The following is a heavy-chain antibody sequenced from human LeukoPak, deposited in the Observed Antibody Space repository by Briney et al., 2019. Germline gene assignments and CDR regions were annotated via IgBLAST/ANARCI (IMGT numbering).Heavy chain of an antibody. CDR3: AKDWHILTGRNCFDP. J-gene: IGHJ5*02. CDR1: GYTFNNYG. V-gene: IGHV1-18*01. D-gene: IGHD3-9*01. Sequence: ASVKVSCKASGYTFNNYGISWVRQAPGQGLEWMGWVTSYNGDTNYAQKFHGRVTMTTDTSTSTAYMELRSLRFDDTAIYYCAKDWHILTGRNCFDPWGQGTLVTVSS. CDR2: VTSYNGDT.